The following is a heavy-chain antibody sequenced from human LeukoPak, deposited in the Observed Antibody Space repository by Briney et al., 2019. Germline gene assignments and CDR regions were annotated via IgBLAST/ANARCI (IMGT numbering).Heavy chain of an antibody. CDR1: GFSLSTSGVG. D-gene: IGHD4-23*01. J-gene: IGHJ4*02. V-gene: IGHV2-5*02. CDR3: ARIPAAHGGSDY. CDR2: IYWDEDK. Sequence: SGPTLVKPTQTLTLTCTFSGFSLSTSGVGVGWIRQPPGKALEWLALIYWDEDKRYSPSLKSRLTITKDTSKNQVVLTMTNMDPVDTATYYCARIPAAHGGSDYWGQGTLVTVSS.